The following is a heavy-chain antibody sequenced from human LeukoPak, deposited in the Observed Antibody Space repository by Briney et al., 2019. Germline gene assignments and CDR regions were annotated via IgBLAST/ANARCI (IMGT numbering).Heavy chain of an antibody. V-gene: IGHV3-30*02. CDR3: AKDLRGVVPAAPGGY. D-gene: IGHD2-2*01. CDR1: GFTFSSYG. Sequence: GGSLRLSCAASGFTFSSYGMHWVRQAPGKGLEWVAFIRYDGSNKYYADSVKGRFTISRDNSKNTLYLQMNSLRAEDTAVYYCAKDLRGVVPAAPGGYWGQGTLVTVSS. CDR2: IRYDGSNK. J-gene: IGHJ4*02.